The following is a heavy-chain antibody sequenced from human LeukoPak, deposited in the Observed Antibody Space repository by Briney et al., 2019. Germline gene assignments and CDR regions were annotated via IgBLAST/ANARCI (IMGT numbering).Heavy chain of an antibody. Sequence: SETLSLTCAVYGGSFSGYYWSWIRQPPGRGLEWIGEISHSGSTNYNPSLKSRVTISVDTSKNQFSLKLSSVTAADTAVYYCARDRGGTARLFDYWGQGTLVTVSS. J-gene: IGHJ4*02. CDR2: ISHSGST. CDR1: GGSFSGYY. V-gene: IGHV4-34*01. CDR3: ARDRGGTARLFDY. D-gene: IGHD5-18*01.